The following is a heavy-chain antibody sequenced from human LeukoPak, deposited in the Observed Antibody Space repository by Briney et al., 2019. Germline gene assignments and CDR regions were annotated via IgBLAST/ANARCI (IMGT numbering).Heavy chain of an antibody. V-gene: IGHV3-30*18. CDR3: AKAPWGLYDSSGYYYSH. CDR1: GFTFSSYG. Sequence: PGRSLRLSCAASGFTFSSYGMHWVRQAPGKGLEWVAVISYDGSNKYYADSVKGRFTISRDNSKNTLYLQMNSLRAEDTAVYYCAKAPWGLYDSSGYYYSHWGQGTLVTVSS. J-gene: IGHJ4*02. CDR2: ISYDGSNK. D-gene: IGHD3-22*01.